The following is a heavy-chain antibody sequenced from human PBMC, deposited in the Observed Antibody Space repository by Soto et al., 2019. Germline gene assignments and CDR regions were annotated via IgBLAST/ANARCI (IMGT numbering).Heavy chain of an antibody. D-gene: IGHD3-10*02. CDR1: GGTFSSYS. J-gene: IGHJ5*02. Sequence: QVQLVQSGAEVKKPGSSVKVSCKASGGTFSSYSISWVRQAPGQGREWMGGIIPIFGTANYAQKFQGRVTITADESTSTAYMELSSLSSEDMAVYYCATYYYDRSRGGAFPWGQGTLVTVSS. V-gene: IGHV1-69*01. CDR3: ATYYYDRSRGGAFP. CDR2: IIPIFGTA.